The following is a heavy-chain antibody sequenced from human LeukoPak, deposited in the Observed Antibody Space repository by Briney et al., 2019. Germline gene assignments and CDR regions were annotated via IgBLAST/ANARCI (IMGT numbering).Heavy chain of an antibody. CDR2: INHSGST. CDR3: ARALTQGLETYYGMDV. J-gene: IGHJ6*02. V-gene: IGHV4-34*01. Sequence: PSETLSLTCAVYGGSFSGYYWSWIRRPPGKGLEWIGEINHSGSTNYNPSLKSRVTISVDTSKNQFSLKLSSVTAADTAVYYCARALTQGLETYYGMDVWGQGTTVTVSS. D-gene: IGHD3-3*01. CDR1: GGSFSGYY.